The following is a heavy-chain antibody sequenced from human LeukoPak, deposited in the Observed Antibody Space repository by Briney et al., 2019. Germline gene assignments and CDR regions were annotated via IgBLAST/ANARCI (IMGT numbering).Heavy chain of an antibody. D-gene: IGHD4-17*01. J-gene: IGHJ3*02. V-gene: IGHV3-23*01. CDR1: WFTFSSYG. Sequence: GSLSLSLAASWFTFSSYGMGLVRQAPGEGLEVVSAINGRGGSPYYADSVKGRFTISRDNSKNTLYLQMNSLRAEDTAVYYCAKAGGGDYGDYPVGDAFDIWGQGTMVTVSS. CDR2: INGRGGSP. CDR3: AKAGGGDYGDYPVGDAFDI.